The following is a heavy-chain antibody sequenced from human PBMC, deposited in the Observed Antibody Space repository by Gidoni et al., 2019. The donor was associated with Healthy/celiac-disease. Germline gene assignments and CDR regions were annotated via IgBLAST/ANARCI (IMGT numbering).Heavy chain of an antibody. CDR2: IYPGDSDT. CDR3: ARGNRYCSSTSCYSYFDY. J-gene: IGHJ4*02. CDR1: GYSFTSYW. D-gene: IGHD2-2*01. Sequence: EVQLVQSGAEVKKPGESLKISCKGSGYSFTSYWIGWVRQMPGKGLEWMGIIYPGDSDTRYSPSFQGQVTISADKSISTAYLQWSSLKASDTAMYYCARGNRYCSSTSCYSYFDYWGQGTLVTVSS. V-gene: IGHV5-51*01.